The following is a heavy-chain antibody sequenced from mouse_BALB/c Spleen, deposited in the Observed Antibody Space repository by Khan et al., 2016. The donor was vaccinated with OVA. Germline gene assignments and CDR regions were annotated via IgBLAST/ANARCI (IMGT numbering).Heavy chain of an antibody. V-gene: IGHV1-4*01. CDR3: ARRTTAYAMDY. D-gene: IGHD1-2*01. CDR1: GYTFTSNT. CDR2: INPSSGYT. J-gene: IGHJ4*01. Sequence: QVQLQQSGAEPARPGASVKMSCKASGYTFTSNTMHWVKQRPGQGLEWIGYINPSSGYTNYNQRFNDKATLTADKSSSTAYMQLSSLTSEDSAVYDCARRTTAYAMDYWGQGTSVTVSS.